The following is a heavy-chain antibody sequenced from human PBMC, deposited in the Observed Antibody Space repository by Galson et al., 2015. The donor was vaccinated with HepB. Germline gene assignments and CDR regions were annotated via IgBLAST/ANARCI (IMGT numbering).Heavy chain of an antibody. J-gene: IGHJ4*02. Sequence: SLRLSCAASGFTFSSYSMNWVRQAPGKGLEWVSSISSSSSYIYYADSVKGRFTISRDNAKNSLYLQMNSLRAEDTAVYYCATSSGYYGGFDYWGQGTLVTVSS. D-gene: IGHD3-22*01. V-gene: IGHV3-21*01. CDR1: GFTFSSYS. CDR2: ISSSSSYI. CDR3: ATSSGYYGGFDY.